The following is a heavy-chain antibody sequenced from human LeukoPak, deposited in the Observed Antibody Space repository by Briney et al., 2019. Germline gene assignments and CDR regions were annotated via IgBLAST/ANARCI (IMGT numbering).Heavy chain of an antibody. CDR1: GYTFTGYY. J-gene: IGHJ3*02. Sequence: ASVKVSCKASGYTFTGYYMHWVRQAPGQGPEWMGRINPNSGGTNYAQKFQGRVTMTRDTSIITAYMELSRLRSDDTAVYYCARSVQDYTDAFDIWGQGTMVTVSS. V-gene: IGHV1-2*06. CDR3: ARSVQDYTDAFDI. CDR2: INPNSGGT. D-gene: IGHD1-1*01.